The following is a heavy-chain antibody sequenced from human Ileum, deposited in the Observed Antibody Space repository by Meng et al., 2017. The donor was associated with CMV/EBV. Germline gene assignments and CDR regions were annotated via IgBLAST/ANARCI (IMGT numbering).Heavy chain of an antibody. D-gene: IGHD1-26*01. Sequence: VSCKTSGYDCTSESVIWVRRAPGQGPEWMGWIDTNTGNPTYAQGFTGRFVFSLDTSVKTAYLQISSLKAEDTAVYYCARDGLSGRYFDYWGQGTLVTVS. CDR1: GYDCTSES. CDR2: IDTNTGNP. V-gene: IGHV7-4-1*02. CDR3: ARDGLSGRYFDY. J-gene: IGHJ4*02.